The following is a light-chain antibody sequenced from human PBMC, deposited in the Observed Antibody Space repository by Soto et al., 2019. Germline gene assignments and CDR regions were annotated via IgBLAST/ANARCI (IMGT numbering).Light chain of an antibody. CDR2: EVS. CDR1: SSDVGGYHF. CDR3: CSYAGSSTFVV. J-gene: IGLJ2*01. V-gene: IGLV2-23*02. Sequence: QSALTQPASVSGSPGQSITISCTGTSSDVGGYHFVSWYQQHPGKAPKLMLSEVSKRPSEVSTRFSGSKSGNTASLTISGLQAEDEADYYCCSYAGSSTFVVFGGGTKLTVL.